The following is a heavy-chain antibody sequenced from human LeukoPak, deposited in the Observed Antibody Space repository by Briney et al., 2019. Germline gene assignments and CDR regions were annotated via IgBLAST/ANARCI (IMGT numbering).Heavy chain of an antibody. V-gene: IGHV3-53*04. J-gene: IGHJ6*02. CDR1: GFTVSYNY. D-gene: IGHD3-10*01. CDR3: ARGGAITVARRIIYRMDV. Sequence: PGGSLRLSCAASGFTVSYNYIYWVRQAPGKGLEWVSVIYSGGNTYYADSVKGRFTISRHNSRNTVYLQMNSLRAEDTAIYYCARGGAITVARRIIYRMDVWGQGTTVTVSS. CDR2: IYSGGNT.